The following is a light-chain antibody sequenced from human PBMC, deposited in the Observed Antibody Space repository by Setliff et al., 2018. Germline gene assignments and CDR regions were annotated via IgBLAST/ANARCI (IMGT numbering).Light chain of an antibody. J-gene: IGLJ3*02. CDR2: EDD. Sequence: NFMLTQPHSLSESPGKTVTVSCTRDSGSIDSNYVQWYQQRPGNSPRTLIYEDDQRLSGVPDRFSGSIDSSSNSAFLTISGLKTEDEADYYCQTYEGRTGVFGGGTK. CDR1: SGSIDSNY. V-gene: IGLV6-57*01. CDR3: QTYEGRTGV.